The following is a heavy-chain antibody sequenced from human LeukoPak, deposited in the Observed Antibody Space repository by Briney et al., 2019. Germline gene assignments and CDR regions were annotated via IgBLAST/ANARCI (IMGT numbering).Heavy chain of an antibody. D-gene: IGHD4/OR15-4a*01. CDR3: ARKGATYLFDH. CDR2: ISGSGST. V-gene: IGHV4-4*09. Sequence: SETLSLTCTVSGDSMSSYHWSWIRQSPGKGLEWIGYISGSGSTNYKPSLRRRVTISRDTSKNQFSLRVSSVTAADTAVYYCARKGATYLFDHWGQGTLVTVSS. J-gene: IGHJ4*02. CDR1: GDSMSSYH.